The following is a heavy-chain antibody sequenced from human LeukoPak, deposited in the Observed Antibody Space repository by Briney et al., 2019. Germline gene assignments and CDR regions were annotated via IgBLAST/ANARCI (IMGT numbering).Heavy chain of an antibody. V-gene: IGHV3-48*01. CDR3: AKDSHYDSSGYYYVTWTYFDY. D-gene: IGHD3-22*01. Sequence: PGGSLRLSCAASGFTFNSYNMNWVRQAPGKGLEWVSYISSDSSTIFYADSVKGRFTISRDNVKNSLFLQLNSLRAEDTAVYYCAKDSHYDSSGYYYVTWTYFDYWGQGTLVTVSS. J-gene: IGHJ4*02. CDR2: ISSDSSTI. CDR1: GFTFNSYN.